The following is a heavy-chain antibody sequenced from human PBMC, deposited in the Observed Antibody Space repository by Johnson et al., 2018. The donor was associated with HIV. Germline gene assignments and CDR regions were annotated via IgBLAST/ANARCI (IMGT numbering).Heavy chain of an antibody. Sequence: QVQLVESGGGLVKPGGSLRLSCAASGFTFSDYYMSWIRQAPGKGLEWISYISSGSDIIYYADSVKGRLTISRDNSKNTLYLQMNSLRAEDTAVYYCAKEAGGSGSYSDAFDIWGQGTMVTVSS. V-gene: IGHV3-11*04. J-gene: IGHJ3*02. CDR1: GFTFSDYY. CDR3: AKEAGGSGSYSDAFDI. D-gene: IGHD1-26*01. CDR2: ISSGSDII.